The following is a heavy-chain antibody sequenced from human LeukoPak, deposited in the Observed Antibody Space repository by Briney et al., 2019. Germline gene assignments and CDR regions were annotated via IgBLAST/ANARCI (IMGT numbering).Heavy chain of an antibody. CDR2: ISYDGSNK. Sequence: GRSLRLSCAASGFTFSSYAMHWVRQAPGKGLEWVAVISYDGSNKYYADSVKGRFTISRDNSKNTLYLQMNSLRAEDTAVYYCARGGHCSGGSCYSIYWYFDLWGRGTLVTVSS. CDR1: GFTFSSYA. V-gene: IGHV3-30-3*01. CDR3: ARGGHCSGGSCYSIYWYFDL. D-gene: IGHD2-15*01. J-gene: IGHJ2*01.